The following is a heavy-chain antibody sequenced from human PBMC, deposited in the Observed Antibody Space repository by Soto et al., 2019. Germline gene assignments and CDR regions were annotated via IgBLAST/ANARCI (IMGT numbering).Heavy chain of an antibody. V-gene: IGHV3-33*01. CDR2: IWYDGSNK. J-gene: IGHJ6*02. CDR3: ARDRLLWFGELPYGMDV. D-gene: IGHD3-10*01. Sequence: GGSLRLSCAASGFTFSSYGMHWVRQAPGKGLEWVAVIWYDGSNKYYADSVKGRFTISRDNSKNTLYLQMNSLRAEDTAVYYCARDRLLWFGELPYGMDVWGQGTTVTVSS. CDR1: GFTFSSYG.